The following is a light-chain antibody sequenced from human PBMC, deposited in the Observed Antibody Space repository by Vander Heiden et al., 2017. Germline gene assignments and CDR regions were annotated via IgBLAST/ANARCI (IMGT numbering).Light chain of an antibody. CDR3: NYRASSGNQRV. J-gene: IGLJ2*01. Sequence: SSALTQDPAVSVALGQTVRSTCQGDSLRSYYAGWYQQKPGQAPVLVSYVKNNRPSGIPDRFSGSPSGNTASLNITGAQADDESDYYCNYRASSGNQRVFDGGTKMTVL. V-gene: IGLV3-19*01. CDR2: VKN. CDR1: SLRSYY.